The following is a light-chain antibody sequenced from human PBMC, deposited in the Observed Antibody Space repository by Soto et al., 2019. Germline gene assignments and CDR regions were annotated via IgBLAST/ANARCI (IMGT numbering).Light chain of an antibody. CDR3: QQYGTSPPLT. CDR2: GAS. Sequence: EFVLTQPPGTLSLSPGERATLSCRASQSVGSNSLAWYQQKPGQAPRILIYGASTRATGIPDRFSGSGSGTDFTLTISRLEPEDFAVYYCQQYGTSPPLTFGGGTKVEIK. J-gene: IGKJ4*01. CDR1: QSVGSNS. V-gene: IGKV3-20*01.